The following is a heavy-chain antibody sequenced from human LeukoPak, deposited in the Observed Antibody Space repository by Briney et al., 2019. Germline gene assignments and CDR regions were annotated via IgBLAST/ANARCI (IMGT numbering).Heavy chain of an antibody. CDR2: IYYSGST. CDR3: ARTDSSGYSPYYYYYMDV. Sequence: SETLSLTCTVSGDSISSYYWSWIRQPPGKGLEWIGYIYYSGSTNYNPSLKSRVTISVDTSKNQFSLKLSSVTAADTAVYYCARTDSSGYSPYYYYYMDVWGKGTTVTVSS. V-gene: IGHV4-59*01. CDR1: GDSISSYY. D-gene: IGHD3-22*01. J-gene: IGHJ6*03.